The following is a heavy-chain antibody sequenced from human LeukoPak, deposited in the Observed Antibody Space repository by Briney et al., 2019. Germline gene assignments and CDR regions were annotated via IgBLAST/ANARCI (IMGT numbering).Heavy chain of an antibody. Sequence: PSETLSLTCAVYGGSFSGYYWSWIRQPPGKGLEWIGEINHSGSTNYNPSLKSRVTISVDTSKNQFSLKLSSVTAADTAVYYCAGSRYSSGCFDYWGQGTLVTVSS. CDR1: GGSFSGYY. CDR3: AGSRYSSGCFDY. D-gene: IGHD6-19*01. V-gene: IGHV4-34*01. CDR2: INHSGST. J-gene: IGHJ4*02.